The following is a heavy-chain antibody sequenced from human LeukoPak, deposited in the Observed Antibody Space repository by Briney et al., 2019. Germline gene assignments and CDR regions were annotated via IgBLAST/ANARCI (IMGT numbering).Heavy chain of an antibody. D-gene: IGHD3-9*01. Sequence: PGGSLRLSCAASGFTFSSYEMNWVRQAPGKGLVWVSRINSDGRSTNYADSVKGRFTISRDNAKNTLYLQMNSLRAEDTPVYYCARGADSGYSSDNWGQGTLVSVSS. J-gene: IGHJ4*02. V-gene: IGHV3-74*01. CDR3: ARGADSGYSSDN. CDR1: GFTFSSYE. CDR2: INSDGRST.